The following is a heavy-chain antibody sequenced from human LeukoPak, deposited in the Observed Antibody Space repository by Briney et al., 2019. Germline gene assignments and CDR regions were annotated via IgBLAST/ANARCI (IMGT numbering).Heavy chain of an antibody. J-gene: IGHJ3*02. Sequence: SETLSLTCAVSGGSISSGGYSWSWIRQPPGKGLEWIGYIYHSGSTYYNPSLKSRVTISVDRSKHQFSLKLSSVTAADTAVYYCARGSIFGVVIMAFDIWGQGTMVTASS. CDR1: GGSISSGGYS. D-gene: IGHD3-3*01. CDR2: IYHSGST. CDR3: ARGSIFGVVIMAFDI. V-gene: IGHV4-30-2*01.